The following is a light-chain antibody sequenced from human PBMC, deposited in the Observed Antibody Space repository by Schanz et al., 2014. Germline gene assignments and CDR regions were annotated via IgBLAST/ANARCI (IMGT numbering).Light chain of an antibody. CDR2: GAS. Sequence: EIVLTQSPGTLSLSPGERATLSCRASQSVSSNSLAWYQQTPGQAPRLLIYGASSRATGIPDRFSGSGSGTDFTLTISRLEPEDFAVYYCQQYGSSPQNTFGQGTKLEIK. CDR3: QQYGSSPQNT. J-gene: IGKJ2*01. V-gene: IGKV3-20*01. CDR1: QSVSSNS.